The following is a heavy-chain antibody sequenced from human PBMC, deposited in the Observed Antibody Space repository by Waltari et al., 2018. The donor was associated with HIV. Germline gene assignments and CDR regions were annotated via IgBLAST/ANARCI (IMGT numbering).Heavy chain of an antibody. CDR1: GFTFSFYW. V-gene: IGHV3-7*01. J-gene: IGHJ4*02. D-gene: IGHD3-10*01. Sequence: EVRLVESGGGWVQPGGSLTLTCVTSGFTFSFYWLSWVRQAPGRGLEWVANINQAGTERHYVDSVRGRFTISRDNGKRSSFLQRNSLTDEDTAVYYCATTHGSGDYDNDFDYWGQGTLV. CDR2: INQAGTER. CDR3: ATTHGSGDYDNDFDY.